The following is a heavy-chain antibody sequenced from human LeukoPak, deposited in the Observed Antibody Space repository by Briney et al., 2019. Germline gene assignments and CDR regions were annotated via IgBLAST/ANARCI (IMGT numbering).Heavy chain of an antibody. CDR1: GGSISSYY. D-gene: IGHD3-10*01. J-gene: IGHJ4*02. Sequence: TSETLSLTCTVSGGSISSYYWSWIRQPPGKGLEWIGYIYYSGSTNYNPSLKSRVTISVDTSKNQFSLKLSSVTAADTAVYYCARWHLLWFGEFTAYFDYWGQGTLVTVSS. CDR3: ARWHLLWFGEFTAYFDY. CDR2: IYYSGST. V-gene: IGHV4-59*01.